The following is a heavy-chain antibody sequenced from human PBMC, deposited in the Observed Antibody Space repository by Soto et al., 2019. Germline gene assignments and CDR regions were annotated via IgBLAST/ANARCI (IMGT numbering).Heavy chain of an antibody. V-gene: IGHV3-23*01. J-gene: IGHJ5*02. D-gene: IGHD3-10*01. CDR2: VSGNGGNT. CDR3: AKDRMGVSGWFDP. Sequence: GGSLRLSCVASGFSFSSYTMNWVRQAPGKGLEWVSGVSGNGGNTYYADSVKGRFSISRDNSKNTLYLQLNSLRAEDTAIYYCAKDRMGVSGWFDPWGQGTPVTVTS. CDR1: GFSFSSYT.